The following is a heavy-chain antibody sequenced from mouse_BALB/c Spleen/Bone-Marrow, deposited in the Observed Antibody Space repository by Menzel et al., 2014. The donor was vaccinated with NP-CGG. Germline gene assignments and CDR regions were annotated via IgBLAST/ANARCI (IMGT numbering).Heavy chain of an antibody. CDR3: IRSAGTGFAY. Sequence: VQLVESGTELVKPGASVKLSCKASGCTFTSYYMFWVKQRPGQGLEWIGEINPSNGGTVFNEKFKSKVTLTVDKSSSTAYIQLSGLTSEDSAVYYCIRSAGTGFAYWGQGTLVTVS. D-gene: IGHD3-3*01. CDR2: INPSNGGT. V-gene: IGHV1-53*01. J-gene: IGHJ3*01. CDR1: GCTFTSYY.